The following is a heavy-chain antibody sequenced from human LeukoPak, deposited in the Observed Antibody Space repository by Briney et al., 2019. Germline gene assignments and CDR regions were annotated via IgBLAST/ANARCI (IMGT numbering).Heavy chain of an antibody. V-gene: IGHV3-7*01. D-gene: IGHD1-26*01. CDR2: IKQDGSEK. CDR3: TRNSGSHP. Sequence: GGSLRLSCAASGFTFSSYAMSWVRQAPGKGLEWVANIKQDGSEKYYVDSVKGRFTISRDNAKNSLYLQMNSLRAEDTAVYYCTRNSGSHPWGQGTLVTVSS. CDR1: GFTFSSYA. J-gene: IGHJ5*02.